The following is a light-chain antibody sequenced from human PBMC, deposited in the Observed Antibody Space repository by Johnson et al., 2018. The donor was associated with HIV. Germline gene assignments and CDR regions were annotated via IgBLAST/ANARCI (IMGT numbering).Light chain of an antibody. Sequence: QSVLTQPPSVSAAPGQKVTISCSASSSNIVNIYISWYQHLPGTAPKLLIYDNHKRPSGIPDRFSGSKSGTSVTLAITGLQTGDEADYYCGTWDSSLSAPYVFGTGTKVTVL. V-gene: IGLV1-51*01. J-gene: IGLJ1*01. CDR3: GTWDSSLSAPYV. CDR1: SSNIVNIY. CDR2: DNH.